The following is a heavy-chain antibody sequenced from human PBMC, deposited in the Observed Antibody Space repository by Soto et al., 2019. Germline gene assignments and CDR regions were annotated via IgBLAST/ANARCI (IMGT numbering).Heavy chain of an antibody. V-gene: IGHV5-51*01. D-gene: IGHD4-4*01. CDR2: IYPGDSNT. Sequence: GESLKISCKGSGYSFTSYWIGWVRQMPGKGLEWMGIIYPGDSNTKYSPSFQGQVTISADKSISTAYLQWSSLKASDTAMYYCARRRSNYYYGMDVWGQGTTVTVSS. CDR1: GYSFTSYW. J-gene: IGHJ6*02. CDR3: ARRRSNYYYGMDV.